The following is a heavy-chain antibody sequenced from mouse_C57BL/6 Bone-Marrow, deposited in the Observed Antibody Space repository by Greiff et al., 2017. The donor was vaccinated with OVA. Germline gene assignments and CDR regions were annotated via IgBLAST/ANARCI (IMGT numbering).Heavy chain of an antibody. Sequence: EVQLKESGAELVRPGASVKLSCTASGFNIKDDYMHWVKQRPEQGLEWIGWIDPENGDTEYASKFQGKATITADTSSNTAYLQLSSLTSEDTAVYYCTTEALYDGYYFDYWGQGTTLTVSS. CDR2: IDPENGDT. J-gene: IGHJ2*01. CDR3: TTEALYDGYYFDY. V-gene: IGHV14-4*01. CDR1: GFNIKDDY. D-gene: IGHD2-3*01.